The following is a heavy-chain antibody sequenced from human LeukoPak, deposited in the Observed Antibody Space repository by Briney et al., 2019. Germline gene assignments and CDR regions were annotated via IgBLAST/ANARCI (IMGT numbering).Heavy chain of an antibody. J-gene: IGHJ4*02. CDR3: VKEGGNYPLNLFDY. CDR2: ISGSGGST. V-gene: IGHV3-23*01. D-gene: IGHD1-7*01. Sequence: GGSLRLSCAASGFTFSSYAMSWVRQAPGKGLEWVSAISGSGGSTYYADSVKGRFTMSRDNSKNTLYLQLNSLSADDTAIYYRVKEGGNYPLNLFDYWGQGTLVTVSS. CDR1: GFTFSSYA.